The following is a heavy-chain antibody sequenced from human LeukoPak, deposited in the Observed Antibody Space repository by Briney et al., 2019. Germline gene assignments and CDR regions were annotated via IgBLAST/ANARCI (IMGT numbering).Heavy chain of an antibody. CDR2: ISGSGGST. D-gene: IGHD6-13*01. V-gene: IGHV3-23*01. CDR3: AKNVVGSSSPDY. CDR1: GFTFSSYA. J-gene: IGHJ4*02. Sequence: GGSLRLSCAASGFTFSSYAMSWVRQAPGKWLEWVSAISGSGGSTYYADSVKGRFTISRDNSKNTLYLQMNSLRAEDTAVYYCAKNVVGSSSPDYWGQGTLVTVSS.